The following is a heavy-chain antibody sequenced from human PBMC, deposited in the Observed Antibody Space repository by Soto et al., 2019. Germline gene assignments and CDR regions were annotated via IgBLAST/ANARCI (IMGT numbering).Heavy chain of an antibody. CDR2: ISGSGGST. CDR3: AKEGYGDYVRYFDY. V-gene: IGHV3-23*01. CDR1: GFTFSCYA. Sequence: LXLSCATSGFTFSCYAMSWCLQAPGKGLEWVSAISGSGGSTYYADSVKGRFTISRDNSKNTLYLQMNSLRAEDTAVYYCAKEGYGDYVRYFDYWGQGTRVTVSS. J-gene: IGHJ4*02. D-gene: IGHD4-17*01.